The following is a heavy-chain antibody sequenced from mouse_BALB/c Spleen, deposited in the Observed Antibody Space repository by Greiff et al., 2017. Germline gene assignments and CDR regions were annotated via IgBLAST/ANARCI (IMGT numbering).Heavy chain of an antibody. V-gene: IGHV5-9-3*01. CDR2: ISSGGSYT. J-gene: IGHJ2*01. Sequence: EVKVVESGGGLVKPGGSLKLSCAASGFTFSSYAMSWVRQTPEKRLEWVATISSGGSYTYYPDSVKGRFTISRDNAKNTLYLQMSSLRSEDTAMYYCARHPPYWGQGTTLTVSS. CDR1: GFTFSSYA. CDR3: ARHPPY.